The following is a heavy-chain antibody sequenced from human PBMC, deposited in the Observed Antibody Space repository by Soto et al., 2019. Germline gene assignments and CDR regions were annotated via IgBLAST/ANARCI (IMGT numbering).Heavy chain of an antibody. V-gene: IGHV1-24*01. CDR2: FDPEDGET. CDR3: ATGIRFDNTYYSDRSGYRPFAY. D-gene: IGHD3-22*01. CDR1: GYTLTELS. J-gene: IGHJ4*02. Sequence: ASVKVSCKVSGYTLTELSMHWVRQAPGKGLEWMGGFDPEDGETIYAQKFQGRVTMTEDTSTDTAYMELSSLRSEDTAVYYCATGIRFDNTYYSDRSGYRPFAYWGQGTLVTLSS.